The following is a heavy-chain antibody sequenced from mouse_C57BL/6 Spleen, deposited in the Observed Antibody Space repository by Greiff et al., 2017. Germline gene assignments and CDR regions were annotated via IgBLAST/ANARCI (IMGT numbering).Heavy chain of an antibody. CDR1: GYTFTSYT. Sequence: QVQLQQSGAELARPGASVKMSCKASGYTFTSYTMHWVKQRPGQGLEWIGYINPSSGYTKYNQKFKDKATLTADKSSSTAYMQQSSLTSEDSAFYYCAREEGLRAMDYWGQGTSVTVSS. V-gene: IGHV1-4*01. D-gene: IGHD2-4*01. CDR3: AREEGLRAMDY. J-gene: IGHJ4*01. CDR2: INPSSGYT.